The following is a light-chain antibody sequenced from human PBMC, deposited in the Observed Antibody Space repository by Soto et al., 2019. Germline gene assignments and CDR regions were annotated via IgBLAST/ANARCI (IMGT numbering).Light chain of an antibody. Sequence: IVMTQSPATLSVSPGERATLSCRASQSINSNLAWYQQKPGQAPRLLMFRASIRATGFPARFSGSGSGTEFNITISSLQSEDSAIYYCQQYNDWPPMYTFGQGTKLEIK. CDR2: RAS. V-gene: IGKV3-15*01. J-gene: IGKJ2*01. CDR1: QSINSN. CDR3: QQYNDWPPMYT.